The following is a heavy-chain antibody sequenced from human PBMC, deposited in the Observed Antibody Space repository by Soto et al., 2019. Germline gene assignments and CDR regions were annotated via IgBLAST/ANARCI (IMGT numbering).Heavy chain of an antibody. CDR1: GFTFSNYG. D-gene: IGHD5-18*01. V-gene: IGHV3-30*18. J-gene: IGHJ4*02. CDR2: ISDDGKNE. Sequence: QVQLVESGGGVVQPGRSLRLSCAASGFTFSNYGIHWVRQAPGKGPEWVAVISDDGKNEYYADSVKGRFTISRDNSKKTLYLQMNSLRAEDTAVYYCAKEGIELWSAFDYWGQRTLVTVSS. CDR3: AKEGIELWSAFDY.